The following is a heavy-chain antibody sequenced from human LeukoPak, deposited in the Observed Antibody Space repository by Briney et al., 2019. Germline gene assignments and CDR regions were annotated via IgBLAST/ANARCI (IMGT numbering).Heavy chain of an antibody. CDR2: IYHSGST. V-gene: IGHV4-38-2*01. J-gene: IGHJ4*02. CDR1: GYSISSGYY. D-gene: IGHD3-3*01. Sequence: SETLSLTCAVSGYSISSGYYWGWIRQPPGKGLEWIGSIYHSGSTCYNPSLKSRVTISVDTSKNQFSLKVSSVTAADTAVYYCARRGGVVLDYWGQGTLVTVSS. CDR3: ARRGGVVLDY.